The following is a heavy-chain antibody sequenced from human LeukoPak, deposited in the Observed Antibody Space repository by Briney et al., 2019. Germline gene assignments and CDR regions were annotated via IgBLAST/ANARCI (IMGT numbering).Heavy chain of an antibody. D-gene: IGHD5-24*01. CDR1: GGTFSSYA. Sequence: SVKVSCKASGGTFSSYAISWVRQAPGQGLEWMGGIIPIFGTANYAQKFQGRVTITTDESTSTAYMELSSMRSEDTAVYYCARDSSRDGYNSPGYWGQGTLVTVSS. CDR2: IIPIFGTA. J-gene: IGHJ4*02. V-gene: IGHV1-69*05. CDR3: ARDSSRDGYNSPGY.